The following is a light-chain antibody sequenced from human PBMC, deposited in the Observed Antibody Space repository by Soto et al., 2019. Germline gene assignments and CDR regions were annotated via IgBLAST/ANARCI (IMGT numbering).Light chain of an antibody. V-gene: IGLV1-40*01. J-gene: IGLJ1*01. Sequence: QSVLTQPPSVSGPPGQRVTISCPGSSSKIGAGYDVHWYQQLPGTAPKLLIYGNSNRPSGVPDRFSGSKSGTSASLAITGLQAEDEADYYCQSYDSSLSAFYVFGTGTKVTVL. CDR3: QSYDSSLSAFYV. CDR1: SSKIGAGYD. CDR2: GNS.